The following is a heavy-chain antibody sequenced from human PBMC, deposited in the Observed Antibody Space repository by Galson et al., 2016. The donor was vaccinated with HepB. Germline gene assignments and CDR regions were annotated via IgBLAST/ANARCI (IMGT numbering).Heavy chain of an antibody. CDR1: GISFTSFA. Sequence: SVKVSCKASGISFTSFAMQWVRQARGQRLEWIGWIVVGSGNTNYAQKFQERVTITRDMSTSAAYMELSSLRSEDTAVYYGAAVYCSGTSCPGATDYWGQGTLVTVSS. D-gene: IGHD2-2*01. J-gene: IGHJ4*02. CDR2: IVVGSGNT. V-gene: IGHV1-58*02. CDR3: AAVYCSGTSCPGATDY.